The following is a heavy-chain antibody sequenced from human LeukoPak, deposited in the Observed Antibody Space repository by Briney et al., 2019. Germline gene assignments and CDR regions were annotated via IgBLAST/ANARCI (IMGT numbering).Heavy chain of an antibody. CDR1: GYTFTGYY. D-gene: IGHD2-15*01. J-gene: IGHJ4*02. Sequence: ASVKVSCKASGYTFTGYYMHWVRQAPGQGLEWMGRINPNSGGTNYAQKFQGRVTMTRDTSISTSYMELSRLRSDDTAVYYCERQQIWPTRSCYYNWGQGTLVTVSS. CDR2: INPNSGGT. V-gene: IGHV1-2*06. CDR3: ERQQIWPTRSCYYN.